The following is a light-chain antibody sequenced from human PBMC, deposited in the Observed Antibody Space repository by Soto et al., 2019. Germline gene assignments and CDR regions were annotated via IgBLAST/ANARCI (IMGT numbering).Light chain of an antibody. CDR2: AAS. CDR3: QQRGNWPPFA. CDR1: QGISSW. Sequence: DIPMTQSPSSVSASVGDRVTITCRASQGISSWLAWYQQKPGKAPKLLIYAASSLQSGVPSRFSGSGSGTECTLPISSLEPEDCAVYYCQQRGNWPPFAFGPGTKVEI. J-gene: IGKJ3*01. V-gene: IGKV1-12*01.